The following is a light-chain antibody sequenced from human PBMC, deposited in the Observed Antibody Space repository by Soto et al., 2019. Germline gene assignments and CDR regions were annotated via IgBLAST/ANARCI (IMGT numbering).Light chain of an antibody. Sequence: QSVLTQPPSVSGAPGQRVTISCTGSSSNIGAGYDVHWYQQLPGTAPKLLIYGNSNRPSGVPDRFSGSKSGTSASLAITGLQAEDEADYYCQSYDSSLSVHVFGTGTK. V-gene: IGLV1-40*01. J-gene: IGLJ1*01. CDR2: GNS. CDR3: QSYDSSLSVHV. CDR1: SSNIGAGYD.